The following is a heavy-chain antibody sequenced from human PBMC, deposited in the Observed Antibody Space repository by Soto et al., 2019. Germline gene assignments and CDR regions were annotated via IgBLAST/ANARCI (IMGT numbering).Heavy chain of an antibody. D-gene: IGHD3-3*01. Sequence: ASVKVSCKASGYTFTSYGISWVRQAPGQGLEWMGWISAYNGNTNYAQKLQGRVTMTTDTSTSTAYMELRSLRSDDTAVYYCARVIYLGGSGYDCWFDPWGQGTLVTVSS. J-gene: IGHJ5*02. CDR2: ISAYNGNT. CDR1: GYTFTSYG. V-gene: IGHV1-18*04. CDR3: ARVIYLGGSGYDCWFDP.